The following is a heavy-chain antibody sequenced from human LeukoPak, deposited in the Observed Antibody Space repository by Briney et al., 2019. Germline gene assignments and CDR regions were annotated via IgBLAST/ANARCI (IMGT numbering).Heavy chain of an antibody. CDR1: GFTFSSYA. V-gene: IGHV3-23*01. CDR2: ISGSGGST. D-gene: IGHD6-13*01. Sequence: GGSLRLSCAASGFTFSSYAMSWVRQAPGKGLEWVSAISGSGGSTYYADSVRGRFTISRDNSKNTLYLQMNSLRAEDTAVYYCAKDGSSWYGNWFDPWGQGTLVTVSS. CDR3: AKDGSSWYGNWFDP. J-gene: IGHJ5*02.